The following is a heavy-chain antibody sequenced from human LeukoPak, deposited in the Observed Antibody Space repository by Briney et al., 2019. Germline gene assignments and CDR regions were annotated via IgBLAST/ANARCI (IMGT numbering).Heavy chain of an antibody. J-gene: IGHJ3*02. V-gene: IGHV3-66*01. CDR1: GFTVTSNH. D-gene: IGHD1-26*01. CDR2: IYTGGTT. Sequence: GGSLRLSCAASGFTVTSNHMNWVRQAPGKGLEWVSIIYTGGTTHYADSLKGRITISRDDSMNTLYLQMNSLRAEDTAVYYCARGIVGALDAFDIWGQGTMVTVSS. CDR3: ARGIVGALDAFDI.